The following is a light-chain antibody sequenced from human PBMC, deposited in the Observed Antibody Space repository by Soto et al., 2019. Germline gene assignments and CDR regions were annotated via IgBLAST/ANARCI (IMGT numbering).Light chain of an antibody. V-gene: IGKV1-33*01. J-gene: IGKJ1*01. CDR1: QEINSY. CDR2: GAS. CDR3: QQYDNIPRT. Sequence: DIQMTQSQSSLSASVGDIVTITCEASQEINSYLNWYQQKAGKAPKLLIYGASNLETGVPSRFSGSGSGTDFTFTIRSLQPEDIATYYCQQYDNIPRTFGQGTKVEIK.